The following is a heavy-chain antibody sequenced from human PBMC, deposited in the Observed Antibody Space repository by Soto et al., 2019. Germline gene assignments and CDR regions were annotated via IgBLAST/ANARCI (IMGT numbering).Heavy chain of an antibody. D-gene: IGHD3-10*01. CDR3: SRDPGFGAIDY. J-gene: IGHJ4*02. CDR1: GFTFSSSW. V-gene: IGHV3-7*01. CDR2: INPDGSVE. Sequence: EVQLVDSGGALVQPGGSLRISCAASGFTFSSSWMAWVRQAPGKGLEWVALINPDGSVESYVGSVRGGFIISRHNAQNSLYLQMNCVSAEDTAVYYCSRDPGFGAIDYWGQGTLVTVSS.